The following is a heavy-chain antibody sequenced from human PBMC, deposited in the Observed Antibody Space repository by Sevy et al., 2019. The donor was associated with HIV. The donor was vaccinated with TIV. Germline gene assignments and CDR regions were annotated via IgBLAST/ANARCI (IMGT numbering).Heavy chain of an antibody. V-gene: IGHV4-39*01. CDR3: ARLHVGDWGVLYYFDY. CDR2: IYYSGAS. CDR1: GGSISSSNYY. D-gene: IGHD3-16*01. Sequence: SETLSLTCAVSGGSISSSNYYWGWIRQPPGKGLEWIASIYYSGASYYNPSLKSRVTISVDTSKNQFSLKLSSVTAADTAVYYCARLHVGDWGVLYYFDYWGQGALVTVSS. J-gene: IGHJ4*02.